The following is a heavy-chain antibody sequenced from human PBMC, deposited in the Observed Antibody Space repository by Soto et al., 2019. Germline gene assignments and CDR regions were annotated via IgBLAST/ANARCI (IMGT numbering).Heavy chain of an antibody. D-gene: IGHD5-18*01. CDR3: ARHRYSYGVYYFDY. Sequence: SETLSLTCNVSGASIRSYYWSWIRQPPGKGLEWIGYIYYSGSTSYNPSLKSRVTISIDTSKNQFSLKLSSVTAADTAVYYCARHRYSYGVYYFDYWGQGTLVTVSS. CDR2: IYYSGST. CDR1: GASIRSYY. J-gene: IGHJ4*02. V-gene: IGHV4-59*08.